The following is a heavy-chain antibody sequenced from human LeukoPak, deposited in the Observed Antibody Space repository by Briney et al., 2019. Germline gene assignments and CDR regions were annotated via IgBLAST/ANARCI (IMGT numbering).Heavy chain of an antibody. D-gene: IGHD4-23*01. CDR2: ISGSGDYI. CDR3: TRDVGYGGDSPPL. CDR1: GFIFTTYI. J-gene: IGHJ4*02. Sequence: PGGSLRLSCAASGFIFTTYIMNWVRQAPGKGLEWVSSISGSGDYIYYADSVKSRVTISRDNAKNSLYLQMSSLRAEDTAVYYCTRDVGYGGDSPPLWGQGTLVTVSS. V-gene: IGHV3-21*01.